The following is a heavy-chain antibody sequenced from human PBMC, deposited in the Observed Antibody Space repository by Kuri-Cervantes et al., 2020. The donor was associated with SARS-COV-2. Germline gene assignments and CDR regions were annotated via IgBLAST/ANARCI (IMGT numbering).Heavy chain of an antibody. CDR2: VYYDGTT. J-gene: IGHJ4*02. V-gene: IGHV4-59*01. D-gene: IGHD4-11*01. CDR1: GGSINSYY. CDR3: ARASTSFDD. Sequence: ESLKISCSVSGGSINSYYWSWIRQAPGKGLEWLGHVYYDGTTNYNPSLKRRATISLATSKSQFFLQLDPVTAADTAVYFCARASTSFDDWGQGTPVTVSS.